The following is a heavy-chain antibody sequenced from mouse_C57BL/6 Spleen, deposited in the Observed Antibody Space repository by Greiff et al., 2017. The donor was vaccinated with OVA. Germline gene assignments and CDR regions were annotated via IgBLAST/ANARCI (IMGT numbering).Heavy chain of an antibody. V-gene: IGHV1-55*01. D-gene: IGHD4-1*01. J-gene: IGHJ2*01. CDR1: GYTFTSYW. CDR2: IYPGSGST. Sequence: QVHVKQPGAELVKPGASVKMSCKASGYTFTSYWITWVKQRPGQGLEWIGDIYPGSGSTNYNEKFKSKATLTVDTSSSTAYMQLSSLTSEDSAVYYCARSLNWDEGYYFDYWGQGTTLTVSS. CDR3: ARSLNWDEGYYFDY.